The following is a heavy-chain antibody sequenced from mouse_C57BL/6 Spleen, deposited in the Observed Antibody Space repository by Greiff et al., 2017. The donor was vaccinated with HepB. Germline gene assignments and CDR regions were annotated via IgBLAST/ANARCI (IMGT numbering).Heavy chain of an antibody. CDR3: ARSYYMRGAYAMDY. CDR1: GYAFSSSW. D-gene: IGHD2-12*01. CDR2: IYPGDGDT. J-gene: IGHJ4*01. Sequence: VKLMESGPELVKPGASVKISCKASGYAFSSSWMNWVKQRPGKGLEWIGRIYPGDGDTNYNGKFKGKATLTADKSSSTAYMQLSSLTSEDSAVYFCARSYYMRGAYAMDYWGQGTSVTVSS. V-gene: IGHV1-82*01.